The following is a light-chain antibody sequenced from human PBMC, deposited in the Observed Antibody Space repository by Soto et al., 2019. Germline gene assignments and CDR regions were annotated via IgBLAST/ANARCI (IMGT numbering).Light chain of an antibody. CDR2: EDT. CDR1: SSDVGSFQV. Sequence: QSALTQPASVSGSPGQSITISCSATSSDVGSFQVVSWYQHHPGKAPKVMIYEDTKRPSGISNRFSGSKSGNTASLTISGLQAEDEAYYYCCSYAGSSTWVFGGGTK. J-gene: IGLJ3*02. V-gene: IGLV2-23*01. CDR3: CSYAGSSTWV.